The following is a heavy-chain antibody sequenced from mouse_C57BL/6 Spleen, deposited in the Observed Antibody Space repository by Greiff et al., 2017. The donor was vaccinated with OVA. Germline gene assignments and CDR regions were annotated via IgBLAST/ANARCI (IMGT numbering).Heavy chain of an antibody. CDR2: IDPSDSYT. J-gene: IGHJ1*03. Sequence: QVQLQQPGAELVKPGASVKLSCKASGYTFTSYWMQWVKQRPGQGLEWIGEIDPSDSYTNYNQKFKGKATLTVDTSSSTAYMQLSSLTSEDSAVYYCARRVYYGSSYAGRYFDVWGTGTTVTVSS. CDR1: GYTFTSYW. CDR3: ARRVYYGSSYAGRYFDV. D-gene: IGHD1-1*01. V-gene: IGHV1-50*01.